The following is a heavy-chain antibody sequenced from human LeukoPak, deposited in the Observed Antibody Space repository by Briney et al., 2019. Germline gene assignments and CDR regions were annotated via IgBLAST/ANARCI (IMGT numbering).Heavy chain of an antibody. CDR3: AKDAYDSSGYYHSLFDY. D-gene: IGHD3-22*01. V-gene: IGHV1/OR15-3*02. CDR1: GYTFTDYF. J-gene: IGHJ4*02. CDR2: INAGNGNT. Sequence: GASVKVSCKASGYTFTDYFMNWMRQAPGQRLEWMGWINAGNGNTKYSQKLQGRVTITRDTSSSTAYMQLSSLRSEDTAVYYCAKDAYDSSGYYHSLFDYWGQGTLVTVSS.